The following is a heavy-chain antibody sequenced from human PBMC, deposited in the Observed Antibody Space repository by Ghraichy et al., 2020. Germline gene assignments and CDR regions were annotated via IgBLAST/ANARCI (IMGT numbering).Heavy chain of an antibody. CDR3: ATGGNYYDSSGYYE. V-gene: IGHV1-24*01. CDR1: GYTLTELS. CDR2: FDPEDGET. D-gene: IGHD3-22*01. J-gene: IGHJ4*02. Sequence: ASVKVSCKVSGYTLTELSMHWVRQAPGKGLEWMGGFDPEDGETIYAQKFQGRVTMTEDTSTDTAYMELSSLRSEDTAVYYCATGGNYYDSSGYYEWGQGTLVTVSS.